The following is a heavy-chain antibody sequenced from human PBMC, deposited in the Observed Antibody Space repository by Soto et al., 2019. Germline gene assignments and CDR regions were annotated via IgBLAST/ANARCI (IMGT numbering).Heavy chain of an antibody. CDR2: IIPIFGTA. D-gene: IGHD2-21*01. V-gene: IGHV1-69*01. J-gene: IGHJ4*02. CDR3: ATESGDNPAIHVDC. Sequence: QVQLVQSGAEVKKTGPAVKVSCKASGVPFSSDTSSRVRQSTGQGLEWVGGIIPIFGTANYAQKFQGRVTITAGEARSTIYIELSSLRSGDTAVYCCATESGDNPAIHVDCWGQGTLVNVSS. CDR1: GVPFSSDT.